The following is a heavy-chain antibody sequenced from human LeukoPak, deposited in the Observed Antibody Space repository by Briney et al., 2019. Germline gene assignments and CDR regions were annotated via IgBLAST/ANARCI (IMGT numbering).Heavy chain of an antibody. D-gene: IGHD6-13*01. V-gene: IGHV3-66*01. Sequence: GGSLRLSCAASGLTVSSNYMSWVRQTPVKALEWVSVIYSDGITDYADSVKGRFTISRDNSKNTLYLQMNSLRTEDTAVYYCAAADGTHAFDYWGQGTLVTVSS. CDR3: AAADGTHAFDY. J-gene: IGHJ4*02. CDR1: GLTVSSNY. CDR2: IYSDGIT.